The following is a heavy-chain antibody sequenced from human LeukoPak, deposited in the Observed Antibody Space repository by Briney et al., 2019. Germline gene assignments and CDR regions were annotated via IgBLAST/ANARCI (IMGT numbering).Heavy chain of an antibody. CDR3: TINLVAAAGDH. J-gene: IGHJ4*02. V-gene: IGHV3-7*01. D-gene: IGHD6-13*01. CDR2: IKPDGSVG. Sequence: GGSLRLSCAASGFTFSSYWMTWVRQAPGKGLEWVANIKPDGSVGYYVDSVRGRFIISRDNAGNSLYLQMNSLRVEDTAVYYCTINLVAAAGDHWGQGTLVMVSS. CDR1: GFTFSSYW.